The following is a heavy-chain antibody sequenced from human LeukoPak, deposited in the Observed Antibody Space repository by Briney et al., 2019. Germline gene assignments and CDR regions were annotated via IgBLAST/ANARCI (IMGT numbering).Heavy chain of an antibody. CDR1: GGSISSGSYY. V-gene: IGHV4-61*02. CDR2: IYTSGST. CDR3: ASTVVKGVGFDY. D-gene: IGHD4-23*01. J-gene: IGHJ4*02. Sequence: PSQTLSLTYTVSGGSISSGSYYWSWIRQPAGKGLEWIGRIYTSGSTNYNPSLKSRVTISVDTSKNQFSLKLSSVTAADTAVYYCASTVVKGVGFDYWGQGTLVTVSS.